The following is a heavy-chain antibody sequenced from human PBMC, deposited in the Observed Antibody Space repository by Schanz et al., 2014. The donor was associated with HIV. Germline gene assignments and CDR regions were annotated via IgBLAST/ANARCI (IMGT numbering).Heavy chain of an antibody. J-gene: IGHJ4*02. D-gene: IGHD2-2*02. Sequence: QVQLVESGGGVVQPGRSLRVSCAASGFTFSSYGMHWVRQAPGKGLEWVAVIWYDGTNKYYADSVKGRFTISRDNSKNTLYLQMNSLRADDTAVYYCARDSFRYSFSPSDFWGQGTLVTVSS. CDR2: IWYDGTNK. CDR3: ARDSFRYSFSPSDF. V-gene: IGHV3-33*01. CDR1: GFTFSSYG.